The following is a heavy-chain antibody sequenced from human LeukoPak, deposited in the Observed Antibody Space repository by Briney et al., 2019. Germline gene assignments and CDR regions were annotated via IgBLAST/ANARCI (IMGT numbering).Heavy chain of an antibody. V-gene: IGHV3-21*01. D-gene: IGHD1-26*01. CDR2: XSTISTYI. CDR3: ARDDSGSYYYYYGMDV. J-gene: IGHJ6*02. Sequence: SXSTISTYIYYADSVNGRFTISRDNAKNSLYLQMNSLTAEDTAVYYCARDDSGSYYYYYGMDVWGQGTTVTVSS.